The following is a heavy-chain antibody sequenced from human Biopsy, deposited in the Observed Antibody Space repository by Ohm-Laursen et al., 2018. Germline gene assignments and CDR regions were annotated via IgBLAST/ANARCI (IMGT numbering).Heavy chain of an antibody. V-gene: IGHV4-34*01. CDR1: GFSFSGHY. Sequence: LRLSCTASGFSFSGHYMTWIRQASGKGLEWIGEINQSGSTKYNPSLKRRATLSADSSNSQFSLRLTSVTAADTAIYYCARGSGYFKLDVWGQGTTVTVSS. J-gene: IGHJ6*02. CDR2: INQSGST. D-gene: IGHD5-12*01. CDR3: ARGSGYFKLDV.